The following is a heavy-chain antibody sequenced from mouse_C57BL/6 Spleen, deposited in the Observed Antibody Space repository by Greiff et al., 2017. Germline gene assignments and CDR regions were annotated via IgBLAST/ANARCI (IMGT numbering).Heavy chain of an antibody. Sequence: VQLQQSGPGLVQPSQSLSITCTFSGFSLTSYGVHWVRQSPGKGLEWLGVIWRGGSTDYNAAFMSRLSITKDNSKSQVFIKMNSLQADDTAIYSCAKGYLLYYAMDYWGQGTSVTVSS. J-gene: IGHJ4*01. CDR2: IWRGGST. CDR3: AKGYLLYYAMDY. CDR1: GFSLTSYG. V-gene: IGHV2-5*01.